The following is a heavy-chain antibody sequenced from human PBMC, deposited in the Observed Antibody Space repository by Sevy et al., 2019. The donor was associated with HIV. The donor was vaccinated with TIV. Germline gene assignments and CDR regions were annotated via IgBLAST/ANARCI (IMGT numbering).Heavy chain of an antibody. CDR3: ARAVPSTARAFDI. J-gene: IGHJ3*02. D-gene: IGHD6-6*01. CDR1: GGSFSGYY. V-gene: IGHV4-34*01. Sequence: SETLSLTCAVYGGSFSGYYWSWIRQPPGKGLEWIGEISHSGSTNYNPSLKSRVTISVDTSKNQFSLKLSSVTAADTAVYYCARAVPSTARAFDIWGQGTMVTVSS. CDR2: ISHSGST.